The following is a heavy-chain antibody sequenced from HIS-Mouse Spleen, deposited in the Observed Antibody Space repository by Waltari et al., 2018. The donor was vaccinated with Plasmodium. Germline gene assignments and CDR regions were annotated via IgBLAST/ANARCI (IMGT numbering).Heavy chain of an antibody. D-gene: IGHD1-26*01. Sequence: QVQLVQSGAEGKRPGASVKVSCKASGYTFSSSGISWVRQAPGHGLEWMGWISGYKGNTNYAHKGQGRVTMNTDTSTSTAYMELRSLRSDDTAVYYCARLLPWVHGHCDYWGQGTLVTVSS. CDR1: GYTFSSSG. V-gene: IGHV1-18*01. J-gene: IGHJ4*02. CDR3: ARLLPWVHGHCDY. CDR2: ISGYKGNT.